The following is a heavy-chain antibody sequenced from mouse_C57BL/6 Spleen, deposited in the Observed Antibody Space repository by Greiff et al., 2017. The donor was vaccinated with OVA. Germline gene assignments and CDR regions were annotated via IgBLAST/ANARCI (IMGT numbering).Heavy chain of an antibody. CDR3: ARLPYYGSSYFDY. CDR1: GYSFTGYY. D-gene: IGHD1-1*01. V-gene: IGHV1-42*01. CDR2: INPSTGGT. J-gene: IGHJ2*01. Sequence: VQLQQSGPELVKPGASVKISCKASGYSFTGYYMNWVKQSPEKSLEWIGEINPSTGGTTYNQKFKAKATLTVDKSSSTAYMQLKSLTSEDSAVYYCARLPYYGSSYFDYWGQGTTLTVSS.